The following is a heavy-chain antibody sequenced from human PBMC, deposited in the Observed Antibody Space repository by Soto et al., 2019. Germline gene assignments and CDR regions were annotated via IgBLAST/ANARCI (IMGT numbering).Heavy chain of an antibody. V-gene: IGHV1-69*12. CDR1: GGTFSSYA. J-gene: IGHJ3*02. D-gene: IGHD6-19*01. CDR2: IIPIFGTA. Sequence: QVQLVQSGAEVKKPGSSVKVSCKASGGTFSSYAISWVRQAPGQGLEWMGGIIPIFGTANYAQKFQGRVTITADXXTXTAXMELSSLRSEDTAVYYCARDREFGGSGWSSDAFDIWGQGTMVTVSS. CDR3: ARDREFGGSGWSSDAFDI.